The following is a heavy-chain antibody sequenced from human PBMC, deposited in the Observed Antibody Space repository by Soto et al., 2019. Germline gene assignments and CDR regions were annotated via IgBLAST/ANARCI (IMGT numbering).Heavy chain of an antibody. D-gene: IGHD1-7*01. CDR1: GGSFSGYY. Sequence: SETLSLTCAVYGGSFSGYYWSWIRQPPGKGLEWIGEINHSGSTNYNPSLKSRVTISVDTSKNQFSLKLSSVTAADTAVYYCARLPRDGTNDAFDIWGQGTMVTVSS. CDR3: ARLPRDGTNDAFDI. CDR2: INHSGST. V-gene: IGHV4-34*01. J-gene: IGHJ3*02.